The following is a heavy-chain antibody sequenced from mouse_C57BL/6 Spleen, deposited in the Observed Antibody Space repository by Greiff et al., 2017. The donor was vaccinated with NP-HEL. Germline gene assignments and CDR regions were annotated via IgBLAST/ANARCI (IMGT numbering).Heavy chain of an antibody. CDR1: GYSITSGYY. V-gene: IGHV3-6*01. D-gene: IGHD2-4*01. Sequence: DVKLQESGPGLVKPSQSLSLTCSVTGYSITSGYYWNWIRQFPGNKLEWMGYISYDGSNNYNPSLKNRISITRDTSKNQFFLKLNSVTTEDTATYYCANDYEFAYLGQGTLVTVSA. J-gene: IGHJ3*01. CDR3: ANDYEFAY. CDR2: ISYDGSN.